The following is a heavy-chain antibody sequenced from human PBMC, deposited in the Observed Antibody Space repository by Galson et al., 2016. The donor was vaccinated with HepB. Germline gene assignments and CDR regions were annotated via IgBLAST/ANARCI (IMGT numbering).Heavy chain of an antibody. J-gene: IGHJ4*02. V-gene: IGHV3-7*01. Sequence: SLRLSCAVSGLTFNTSWMNWVRQSPGAGLEWVAGLKPDGSETYYVDSLKGRFTVSRDNAKNSSYLQMDSLRVGDTAVYYCARDLSYGRYDYWGQGTLVTVSS. CDR2: LKPDGSET. D-gene: IGHD3-10*01. CDR1: GLTFNTSW. CDR3: ARDLSYGRYDY.